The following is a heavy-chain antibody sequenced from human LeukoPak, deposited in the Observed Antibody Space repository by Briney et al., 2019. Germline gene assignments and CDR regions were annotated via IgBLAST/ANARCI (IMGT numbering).Heavy chain of an antibody. J-gene: IGHJ3*01. Sequence: GGSLRLSCAASGFTVSSKYMSWVRQAPGKGLEWVSVLYTGGTTYYADSVKGRFTISRDNSKNTVYVDMNSLRAEDTAVYYCARAVDIVAPTPFDLWGQGTMVTVSS. D-gene: IGHD5-12*01. CDR1: GFTVSSKY. CDR2: LYTGGTT. CDR3: ARAVDIVAPTPFDL. V-gene: IGHV3-66*01.